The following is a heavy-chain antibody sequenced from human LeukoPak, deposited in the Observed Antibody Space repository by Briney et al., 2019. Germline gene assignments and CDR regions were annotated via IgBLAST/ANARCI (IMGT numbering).Heavy chain of an antibody. CDR1: GGSFSGFY. Sequence: SETLSLTCAVYGGSFSGFYWTWIRQPPGKGLEWIGQINHSRSTHYNPSLKSRVTISVDTSKNQFSLKLSSVTAADTAAYYCARVPKYFDLWGRGTPVTVSS. V-gene: IGHV4-34*01. CDR3: ARVPKYFDL. CDR2: INHSRST. J-gene: IGHJ2*01.